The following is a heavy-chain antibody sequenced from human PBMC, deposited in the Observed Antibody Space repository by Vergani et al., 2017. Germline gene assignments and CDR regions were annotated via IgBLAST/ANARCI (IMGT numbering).Heavy chain of an antibody. CDR1: GDSIISRSYY. D-gene: IGHD1-1*01. CDR3: ASGKYYSDSTTHFRGRYFGV. V-gene: IGHV4-39*01. CDR2: IYNSGNG. Sequence: QMQLQESGPGLVKASEPLSLTCTVPGDSIISRSYYWGWIRQPPGKGLEWIGSIYNSGNGDSSSSLKSRVTISADTSKNQFSLGLTSVTAADTAVYYCASGKYYSDSTTHFRGRYFGVWGRGTLVTVPS. J-gene: IGHJ2*01.